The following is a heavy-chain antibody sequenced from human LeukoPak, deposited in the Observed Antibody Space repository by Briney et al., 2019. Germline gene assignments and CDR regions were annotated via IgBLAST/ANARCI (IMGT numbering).Heavy chain of an antibody. CDR1: GYTFTNYG. J-gene: IGHJ4*02. CDR3: ARSDLGTIPAGPFNY. CDR2: ISGYQGST. D-gene: IGHD5-24*01. V-gene: IGHV1-18*01. Sequence: ASVKVSCKASGYTFTNYGITWVRQAPGQGREWMGWISGYQGSTKYAQNFQGRVTMTIDTSTSTAYMDLRSLRSDDTAIYFCARSDLGTIPAGPFNYWGQGTLVAVSS.